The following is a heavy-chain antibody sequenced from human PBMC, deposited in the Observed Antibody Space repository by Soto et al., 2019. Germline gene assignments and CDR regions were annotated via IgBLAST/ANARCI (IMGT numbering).Heavy chain of an antibody. D-gene: IGHD3-22*01. CDR3: ARDPTPATYYYGSSGYYV. CDR1: GFTFSSYE. V-gene: IGHV3-48*03. CDR2: ISSSGSTI. Sequence: EVQLVESGGGLVQPGGSLRLSCAASGFTFSSYEMNWVRQAPGKGLEWVSYISSSGSTIYYADSVKGRFTISRDNAKNSLYLQMNSLRAEDTAVYYCARDPTPATYYYGSSGYYVWGQGTLVTVSS. J-gene: IGHJ4*02.